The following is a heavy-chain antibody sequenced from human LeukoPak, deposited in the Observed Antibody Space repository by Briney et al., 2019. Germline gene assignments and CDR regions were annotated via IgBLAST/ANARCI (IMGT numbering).Heavy chain of an antibody. Sequence: SETLSLTCTVSGGSISSGDYYWSWIRQPPGRGLEWIGYIHDTGSTNHKLSLKSRVTISLDKSKNHFALRLNSVTAADTAVYYCARRLPWDSRGYSVDPWGQGILVTVSS. V-gene: IGHV4-61*03. D-gene: IGHD3-22*01. CDR1: GGSISSGDYY. J-gene: IGHJ5*02. CDR3: ARRLPWDSRGYSVDP. CDR2: IHDTGST.